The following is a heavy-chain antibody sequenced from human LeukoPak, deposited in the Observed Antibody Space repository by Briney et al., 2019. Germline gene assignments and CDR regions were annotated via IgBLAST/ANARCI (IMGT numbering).Heavy chain of an antibody. CDR2: ISAYNGNT. Sequence: ASVKVSCKASGYTFTSYGISWVRQAPGQGLEWMGWISAYNGNTNYAQKLQGRVTMTTDTSTSTAYMELRSLTSDDTAVYYCARGRFPGSGSYYNSFDYYGQGTLVTVSS. CDR3: ARGRFPGSGSYYNSFDY. J-gene: IGHJ4*02. V-gene: IGHV1-18*01. D-gene: IGHD3-10*01. CDR1: GYTFTSYG.